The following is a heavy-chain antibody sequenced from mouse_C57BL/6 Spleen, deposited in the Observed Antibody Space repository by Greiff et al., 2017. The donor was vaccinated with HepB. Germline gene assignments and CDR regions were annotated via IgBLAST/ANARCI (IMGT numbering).Heavy chain of an antibody. Sequence: QVQLQQSGTELVKPGASVKLSCKASGYTFTSYWMHWVKQRPGQGLEWIGNINPSNGGTNYNETFKSKATLTVDKSSSTAYMQLSSLTSEDSAVYYCARGGYYGSSYAWFAYWGQGTLVTVSA. J-gene: IGHJ3*01. D-gene: IGHD1-1*01. CDR1: GYTFTSYW. CDR3: ARGGYYGSSYAWFAY. V-gene: IGHV1-53*01. CDR2: INPSNGGT.